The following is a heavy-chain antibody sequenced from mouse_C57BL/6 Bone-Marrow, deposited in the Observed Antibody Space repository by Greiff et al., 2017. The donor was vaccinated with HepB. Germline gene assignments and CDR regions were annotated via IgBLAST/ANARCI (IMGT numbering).Heavy chain of an antibody. CDR1: GYAFTNYL. D-gene: IGHD1-1*01. CDR3: ARDYYGSSYCWYFDV. Sequence: QVQLQQSGAELVRPGTSVKVSCKASGYAFTNYLIEWVKQRPGQGLEWIGVINPGSGGTNYNEKFKGKATLTADKSSSTAYMQLSSLTSEDSAVYFCARDYYGSSYCWYFDVWGTGTTVTVSS. V-gene: IGHV1-54*01. CDR2: INPGSGGT. J-gene: IGHJ1*03.